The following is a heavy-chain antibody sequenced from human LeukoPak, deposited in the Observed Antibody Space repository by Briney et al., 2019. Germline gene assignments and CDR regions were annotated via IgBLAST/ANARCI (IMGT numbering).Heavy chain of an antibody. J-gene: IGHJ3*02. V-gene: IGHV1-58*01. CDR1: GFIFSRSA. Sequence: SVKVSCKASGFIFSRSAVQWVRQARGQRLEWIGWIVVGSGNTNYAQKFQERVTMTRDMSTGTAYMELSSLRSEDTAVYYCAAGNYYDSSGYYPYAFDIWGQGTLVSVSS. CDR2: IVVGSGNT. D-gene: IGHD3-22*01. CDR3: AAGNYYDSSGYYPYAFDI.